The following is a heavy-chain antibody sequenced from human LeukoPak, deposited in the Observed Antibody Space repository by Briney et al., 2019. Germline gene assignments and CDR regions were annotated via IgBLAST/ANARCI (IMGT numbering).Heavy chain of an antibody. D-gene: IGHD3-22*01. CDR3: ARDFYHDGSGGFDY. V-gene: IGHV1-2*04. Sequence: GASVKVSRKASGQIFTNYGFSWVRQAPGQGLEWMGWINPKTGGTNYAQKFQDWVTMTRDTSTNTVYMEVSRLRSDDVAVYYCARDFYHDGSGGFDYWGQGTLVTVSS. CDR2: INPKTGGT. CDR1: GQIFTNYG. J-gene: IGHJ4*02.